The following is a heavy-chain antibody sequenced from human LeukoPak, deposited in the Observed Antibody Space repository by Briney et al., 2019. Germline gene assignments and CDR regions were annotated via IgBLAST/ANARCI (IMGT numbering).Heavy chain of an antibody. CDR2: IYTSGST. V-gene: IGHV4-4*09. CDR1: GGSISSYY. J-gene: IGHJ4*02. CDR3: ARRRGGSSAHFDY. Sequence: SETLSLTCTVSGGSISSYYWSWIRQPPGKGLEWIGYIYTSGSTNYNPSLKSRVTISVDTSKNQFSLKLSSVTAADTAVYYRARRRGGSSAHFDYWGQGTLVTVSS. D-gene: IGHD6-6*01.